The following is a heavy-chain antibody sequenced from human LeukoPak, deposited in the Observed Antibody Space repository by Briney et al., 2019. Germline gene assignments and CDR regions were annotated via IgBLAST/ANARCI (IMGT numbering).Heavy chain of an antibody. CDR2: IYYSGST. CDR3: ARTHRYCSSTSCYTWFNP. Sequence: SETLSLTCTVSGGSISSGGYYWSWIRQHPGKGLEWIGYIYYSGSTYYNPSLKSRVTISVDTSKNQFSLKLSSVTAADTAVYYCARTHRYCSSTSCYTWFNPWGQGTLVTVSS. V-gene: IGHV4-31*03. D-gene: IGHD2-2*02. J-gene: IGHJ5*02. CDR1: GGSISSGGYY.